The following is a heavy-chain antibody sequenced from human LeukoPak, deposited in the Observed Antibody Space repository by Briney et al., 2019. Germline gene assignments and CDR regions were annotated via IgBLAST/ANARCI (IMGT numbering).Heavy chain of an antibody. CDR1: GDSISSSSYYY. D-gene: IGHD2/OR15-2a*01. V-gene: IGHV4-39*01. CDR3: ARQAVIIPTSMEGPWFDP. J-gene: IGHJ5*02. CDR2: VYYTGNT. Sequence: SETLSLTCTVSGDSISSSSYYYWDWIRQPPGKGLEWIGGVYYTGNTWYSPSLKSRVTISVDTSKNQFSLKLSSVTAADTAVYYCARQAVIIPTSMEGPWFDPWGQGTLVAVSS.